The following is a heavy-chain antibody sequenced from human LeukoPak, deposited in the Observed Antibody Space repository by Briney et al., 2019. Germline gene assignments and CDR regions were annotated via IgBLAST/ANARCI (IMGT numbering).Heavy chain of an antibody. CDR2: INPNSGGT. Sequence: AASVKVSCKASGYTFTGYYMHWVRQAPGQGLEWMGWINPNSGGTNYAQKFQGRVTMTRDTSISTAYMELSRLRSDDTAVYYCARTGDYGDFPDAFDIWGQGTLVTVSS. V-gene: IGHV1-2*02. J-gene: IGHJ3*02. D-gene: IGHD4-17*01. CDR3: ARTGDYGDFPDAFDI. CDR1: GYTFTGYY.